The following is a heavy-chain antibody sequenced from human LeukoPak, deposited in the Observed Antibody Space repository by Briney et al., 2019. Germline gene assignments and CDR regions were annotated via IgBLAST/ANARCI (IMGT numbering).Heavy chain of an antibody. CDR1: GFTFSSYS. J-gene: IGHJ4*02. CDR3: ARRDIVVVVSASDY. Sequence: GGSLRLSCAASGFTFSSYSMNWVRQAPGKGLEWVSSSSSTGRYIYYADSVKGRFTISRDNAKNSLYLQMNSLRVDDTAVYYCARRDIVVVVSASDYWGQGTLVTVSS. D-gene: IGHD2-15*01. V-gene: IGHV3-21*04. CDR2: SSSTGRYI.